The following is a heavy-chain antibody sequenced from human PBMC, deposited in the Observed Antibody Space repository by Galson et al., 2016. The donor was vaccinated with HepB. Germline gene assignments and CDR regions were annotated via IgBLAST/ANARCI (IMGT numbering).Heavy chain of an antibody. J-gene: IGHJ4*02. V-gene: IGHV1-18*01. CDR3: ARAPRDVLVVAAPVY. D-gene: IGHD2-15*01. CDR2: ISPYNGNT. CDR1: GYTFTNYG. Sequence: SVKASCKASGYTFTNYGISWVRQAPGQGLEWMGWISPYNGNTNYAQRLQDRVTMTADTSTSTAYMELRSLRSGDTAVYYCARAPRDVLVVAAPVYWGQGTLVTVSS.